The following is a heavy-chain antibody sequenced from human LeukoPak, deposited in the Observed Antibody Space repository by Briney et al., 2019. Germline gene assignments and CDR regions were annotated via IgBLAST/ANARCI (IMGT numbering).Heavy chain of an antibody. CDR1: GYTFTSYD. V-gene: IGHV1-69*13. CDR3: ARDEEKAMVTIPGGY. D-gene: IGHD5-18*01. J-gene: IGHJ4*02. CDR2: IIPIFGTA. Sequence: SVKVSCKASGYTFTSYDINWVRQAPGQGLEWMGGIIPIFGTANYAQKFQGRVTITADESTSTAYMELSSLRSEDTAVYYCARDEEKAMVTIPGGYWGQGTLVTVSS.